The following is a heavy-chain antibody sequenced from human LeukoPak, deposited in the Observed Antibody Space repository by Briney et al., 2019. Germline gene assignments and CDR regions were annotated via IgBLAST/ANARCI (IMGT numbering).Heavy chain of an antibody. CDR1: GGSISSYD. CDR2: IYNSGST. Sequence: PSETLSLTCTVSGGSISSYDWSWIREPAGRGLEWIGRIYNSGSTNYNPSLKSRVIMSVGTSKNQFSLKLSSVTAADTAVYYCARVSSSWYQDWYFDLWGRGTLVTVSS. V-gene: IGHV4-4*07. D-gene: IGHD6-13*01. J-gene: IGHJ2*01. CDR3: ARVSSSWYQDWYFDL.